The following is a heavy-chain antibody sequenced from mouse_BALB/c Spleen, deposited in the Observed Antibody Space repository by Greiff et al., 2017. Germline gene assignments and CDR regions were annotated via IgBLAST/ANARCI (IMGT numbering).Heavy chain of an antibody. CDR3: TRRADGYYGAMDY. Sequence: EVQLQQSGTVLARPGASVKMSCKASGYSFTSYWMHWVKQRPGQGLEWIGAIYPGNSDTSYNQKFKGKAKLTAVTSASTAYMELSSLTNEDSAVYYCTRRADGYYGAMDYWGQGTSVTVSS. V-gene: IGHV1-5*01. CDR2: IYPGNSDT. J-gene: IGHJ4*01. D-gene: IGHD2-3*01. CDR1: GYSFTSYW.